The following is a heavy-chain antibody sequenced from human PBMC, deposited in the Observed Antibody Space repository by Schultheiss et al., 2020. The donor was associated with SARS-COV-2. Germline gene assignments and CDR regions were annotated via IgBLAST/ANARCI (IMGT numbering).Heavy chain of an antibody. CDR3: ARRQWQMDY. Sequence: GESLKISCAASGFTFSSYGMHWVRQAPGKGLEWVAVISSDGSNKYYADSVKGRFTISRDNAKNTLYLQMNSLRAEDTAVYYCARRQWQMDYWGQGTLVTVSS. V-gene: IGHV3-33*05. D-gene: IGHD6-19*01. J-gene: IGHJ4*02. CDR1: GFTFSSYG. CDR2: ISSDGSNK.